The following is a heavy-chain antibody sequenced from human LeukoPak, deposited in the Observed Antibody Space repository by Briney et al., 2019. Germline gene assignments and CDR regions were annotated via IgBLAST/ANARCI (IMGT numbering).Heavy chain of an antibody. J-gene: IGHJ3*02. CDR3: ARDWLDDAFDI. D-gene: IGHD6-19*01. Sequence: SQTLSLTCAVSGDSVSSNIAAWKWIRQSPSRGRGWLGRTYYRAKWYKDYEESVESRITINPDPSKNQFSLQLNSVTPEDTAVYYCARDWLDDAFDIWGQGTMVTVSS. CDR1: GDSVSSNIAA. CDR2: TYYRAKWYK. V-gene: IGHV6-1*01.